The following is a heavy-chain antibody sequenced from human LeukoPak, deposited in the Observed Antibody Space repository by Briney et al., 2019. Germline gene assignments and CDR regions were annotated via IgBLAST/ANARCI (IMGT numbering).Heavy chain of an antibody. V-gene: IGHV3-23*01. Sequence: GGSLRLSCAASGFTFNSYAMSWVRQAPARGLEWVGSIRGGGETFYADSVKGRFTLSRDDPRNSVYLHLNNLRVEDTAVYFCAKRGVVIRVILIGFHKEASYFDSWAREPWSPSPQ. D-gene: IGHD3-10*01. CDR3: AKRGVVIRVILIGFHKEASYFDS. CDR1: GFTFNSYA. CDR2: IRGGGET. J-gene: IGHJ4*02.